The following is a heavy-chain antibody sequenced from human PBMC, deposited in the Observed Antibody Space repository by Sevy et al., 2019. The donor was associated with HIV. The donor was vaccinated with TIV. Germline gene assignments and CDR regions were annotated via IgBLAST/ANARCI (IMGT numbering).Heavy chain of an antibody. CDR3: ARMEAYYDSSGYYPLKF. D-gene: IGHD3-22*01. CDR1: GYTFTAYY. CDR2: INPNSGGT. Sequence: ASVKVSCKASGYTFTAYYIHWVRQAPGQGLEWMGWINPNSGGTYFAKKFQDSVTLTTDTSVNTAFMELRSLRFDDTAGYYCARMEAYYDSSGYYPLKFWGQGTLVTVSS. V-gene: IGHV1-2*02. J-gene: IGHJ4*02.